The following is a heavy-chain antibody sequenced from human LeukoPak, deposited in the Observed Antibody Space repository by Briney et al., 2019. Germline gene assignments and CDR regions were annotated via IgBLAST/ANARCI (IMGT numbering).Heavy chain of an antibody. CDR3: ARVPRSRYCSGGSCYTGRYYFDY. Sequence: ASVKVSCKASGYTFTGYYMHWVRQAPGQGLEWIGWINPNSGGTNYAQKFQGRVTMTRDTSISTAYMELSRLRSDDTAVYYCARVPRSRYCSGGSCYTGRYYFDYWGQGTLVTVSS. J-gene: IGHJ4*02. D-gene: IGHD2-15*01. CDR2: INPNSGGT. CDR1: GYTFTGYY. V-gene: IGHV1-2*02.